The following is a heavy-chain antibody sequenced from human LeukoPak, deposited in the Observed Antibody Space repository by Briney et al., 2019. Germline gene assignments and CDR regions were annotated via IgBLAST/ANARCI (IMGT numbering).Heavy chain of an antibody. CDR3: ATGPHYYGSGSYYPPCY. CDR1: GYTLTEVS. V-gene: IGHV1-24*01. Sequence: ASVKLSCKVSGYTLTEVSMRWVRHAPGKGREWRWGFDPEDGETIYAQKFQGRVTMTEDTSTDPAYMELSSMRAEDTAVYYCATGPHYYGSGSYYPPCYWGQGTLVTVSS. CDR2: FDPEDGET. J-gene: IGHJ4*02. D-gene: IGHD3-10*01.